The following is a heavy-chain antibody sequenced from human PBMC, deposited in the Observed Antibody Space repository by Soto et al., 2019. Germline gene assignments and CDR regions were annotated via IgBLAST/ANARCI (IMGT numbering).Heavy chain of an antibody. Sequence: QTLSLTFAISGDSVSINSAAWNWIRQSPSRGLEWLGRTYYRSKWYNDYAVSVKSRITINPDTSKNQFSLQLNSVTPEDTAVYYCAREGYCSGGSCYSPDNYYYGMDVWGQGTTVTVSS. CDR3: AREGYCSGGSCYSPDNYYYGMDV. J-gene: IGHJ6*02. CDR1: GDSVSINSAA. V-gene: IGHV6-1*01. CDR2: TYYRSKWYN. D-gene: IGHD2-15*01.